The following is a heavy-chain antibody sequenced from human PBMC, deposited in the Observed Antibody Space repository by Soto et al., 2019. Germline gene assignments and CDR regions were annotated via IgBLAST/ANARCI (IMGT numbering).Heavy chain of an antibody. D-gene: IGHD3-10*01. V-gene: IGHV1-8*01. J-gene: IGHJ5*02. CDR3: ARVAKLGNRGHNWFDP. CDR1: GYTFTSYD. CDR2: MNPNSGNT. Sequence: QVQLVQSGAEVKKPGASVKVSCKASGYTFTSYDINWVRQATGQGLEWMGWMNPNSGNTGYAQKCQGRVTMTRNTSISTAYMELSSLRSEDTAVYYCARVAKLGNRGHNWFDPWGQGTLVTVSS.